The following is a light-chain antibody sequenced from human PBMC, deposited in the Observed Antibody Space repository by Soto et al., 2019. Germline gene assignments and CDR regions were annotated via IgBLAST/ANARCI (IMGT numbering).Light chain of an antibody. CDR2: EAT. CDR1: QGLKF. Sequence: DIQMTQSPSSVSGSVGDTVTITCRGSQGLKFLAWYQQKPGKAPRLLIYEATNLQSGVPPRFSGSGSGTDFTLTISSLQPEDFATYFCQQANSFPITFGQGTRLEI. CDR3: QQANSFPIT. J-gene: IGKJ5*01. V-gene: IGKV1-12*01.